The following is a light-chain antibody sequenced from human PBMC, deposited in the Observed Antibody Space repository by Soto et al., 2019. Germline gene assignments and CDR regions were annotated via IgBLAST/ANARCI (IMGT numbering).Light chain of an antibody. J-gene: IGKJ1*01. CDR2: KAS. V-gene: IGKV1-5*03. CDR1: QSIGSW. Sequence: IHMTMSPSTLAASVGDRVTITCRASQSIGSWLAWYQQKPGKAPKLLIYKASSLESGVPSRFSGSGSGTEFTLTISGLQPDDFATYYCQQYTSYSRTFGQVTKVDIK. CDR3: QQYTSYSRT.